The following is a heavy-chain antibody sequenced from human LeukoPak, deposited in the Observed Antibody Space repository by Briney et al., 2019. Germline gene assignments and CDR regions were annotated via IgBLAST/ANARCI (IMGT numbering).Heavy chain of an antibody. CDR3: ARGRYYGMDV. J-gene: IGHJ6*02. V-gene: IGHV3-74*01. CDR1: GFTLTSYW. Sequence: GGSLRLSCAASGFTLTSYWMHWVRQAPGKGLVRVSRVNSDGSSTTYADSVKGRFTISRDNAKNTLYLQMNSLRAEDTAVYYCARGRYYGMDVWGQGTTVTVSS. CDR2: VNSDGSST.